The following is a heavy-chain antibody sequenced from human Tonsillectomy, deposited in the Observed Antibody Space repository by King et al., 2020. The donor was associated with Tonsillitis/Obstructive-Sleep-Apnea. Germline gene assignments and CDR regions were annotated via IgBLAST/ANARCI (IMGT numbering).Heavy chain of an antibody. D-gene: IGHD1-20*01. CDR2: VYYSGRT. CDR1: GGSISSYY. CDR3: ARSITGTSGAY. Sequence: QVQLQESGPGLVKPSETLSLTCTVSGGSISSYYWSWIRQSPGKGLEWIGYVYYSGRTNYNPSLKSRVTLSVYMSKNQFSLKLNTVTATDTPVYYCARSITGTSGAYWGQGTLVTVSS. V-gene: IGHV4-59*01. J-gene: IGHJ4*02.